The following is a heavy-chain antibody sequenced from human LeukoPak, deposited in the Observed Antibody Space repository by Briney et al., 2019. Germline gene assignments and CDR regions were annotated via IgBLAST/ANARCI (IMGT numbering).Heavy chain of an antibody. CDR2: ISGSGGST. Sequence: GGSLRLSCAASGFTFSSYAMSWVRQAPGKGLEWVSAISGSGGSTYYADSAKGRFTISRDNSKNTLYLQMNSPRAEDTAVYYCAKEDYYDILTGYPDYWGQGTLVTVSS. J-gene: IGHJ4*02. CDR1: GFTFSSYA. CDR3: AKEDYYDILTGYPDY. D-gene: IGHD3-9*01. V-gene: IGHV3-23*01.